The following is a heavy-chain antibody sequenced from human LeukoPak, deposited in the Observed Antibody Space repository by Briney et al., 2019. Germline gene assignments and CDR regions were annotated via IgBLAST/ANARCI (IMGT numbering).Heavy chain of an antibody. CDR1: GFTFSSYS. J-gene: IGHJ5*01. V-gene: IGHV3-48*01. Sequence: GGSLRLSCAASGFTFSSYSMNWVRQAPGKGLEWVSYIGSTTVYYADSVKGRFTTSRDSAKNSLYLQMNSLRAEDTAVYYCARDRGYCSGGTCYGNWFDSWGQGTLVTVSS. D-gene: IGHD2-15*01. CDR3: ARDRGYCSGGTCYGNWFDS. CDR2: IGSTTV.